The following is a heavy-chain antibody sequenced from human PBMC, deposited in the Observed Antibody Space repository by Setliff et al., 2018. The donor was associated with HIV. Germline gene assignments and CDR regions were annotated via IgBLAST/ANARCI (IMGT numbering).Heavy chain of an antibody. V-gene: IGHV1-69*06. D-gene: IGHD1-7*01. CDR2: IIPMFGTS. CDR1: GGTSKTFA. Sequence: GASVKVSCKSSGGTSKTFALNWVRQAPGQGLEWMGRIIPMFGTSNYAQKFQSRITIVADKLTSASYMELRSLRSDDTAIYYCARDRGWELSHPPFFDYWGQGTLVTVSS. CDR3: ARDRGWELSHPPFFDY. J-gene: IGHJ4*02.